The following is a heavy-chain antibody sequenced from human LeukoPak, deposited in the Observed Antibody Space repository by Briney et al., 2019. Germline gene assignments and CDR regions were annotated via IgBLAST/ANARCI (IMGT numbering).Heavy chain of an antibody. CDR2: IYTTGST. Sequence: PSETLSLTCTVSGGSISGYYWSWIRQPAGGGREWIGHIYTTGSTNYNPSLKSRVSMSVDTSNNQFSLRLTSVTAADTAVYYCARGVSGDSSGYYLDYWGQGTLVTVSS. V-gene: IGHV4-4*07. CDR3: ARGVSGDSSGYYLDY. CDR1: GGSISGYY. J-gene: IGHJ4*02. D-gene: IGHD3-22*01.